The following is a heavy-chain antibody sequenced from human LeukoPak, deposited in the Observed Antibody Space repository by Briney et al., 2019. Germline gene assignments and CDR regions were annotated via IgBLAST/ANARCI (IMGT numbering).Heavy chain of an antibody. CDR2: VWHDGSNR. Sequence: GTYLRLSCTAPGFTFSSYAIHWIRQAPGKGLEWVALVWHDGSNRYYSEAVKGQFTISRDNSKNTVYLQINSLRAEDTAVYYCARELFGSGSCPDYWGQGTRVTVSS. D-gene: IGHD3-10*01. CDR1: GFTFSSYA. V-gene: IGHV3-33*01. J-gene: IGHJ4*02. CDR3: ARELFGSGSCPDY.